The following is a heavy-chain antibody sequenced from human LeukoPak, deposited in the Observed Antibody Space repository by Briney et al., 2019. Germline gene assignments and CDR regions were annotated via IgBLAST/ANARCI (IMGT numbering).Heavy chain of an antibody. J-gene: IGHJ4*02. CDR3: VRASWFGELLGY. V-gene: IGHV3-74*01. Sequence: GGSLRLSCEASGFTFSAYAMTWVRQAPGEGLVWVSRVSSDVSSTAYAGSVKGRFTISRDNAKNTLYLQMNSLRAEDTGVYYCVRASWFGELLGYWGQGTLVTVSS. CDR2: VSSDVSST. D-gene: IGHD3-10*01. CDR1: GFTFSAYA.